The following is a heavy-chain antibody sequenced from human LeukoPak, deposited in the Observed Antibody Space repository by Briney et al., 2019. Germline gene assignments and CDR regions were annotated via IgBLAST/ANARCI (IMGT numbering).Heavy chain of an antibody. D-gene: IGHD3-10*01. Sequence: ASVKVSCKASGYTFTAYYMHWVRQAPGQGLEWMGWIDPKSGVTNYSQRFQGRVTMTRDTSISTAYMELSSLRSDDTAVYYCATDYYVSGSPLYYYYYMDVWGKGTTVTVSS. CDR1: GYTFTAYY. V-gene: IGHV1-2*02. CDR2: IDPKSGVT. CDR3: ATDYYVSGSPLYYYYYMDV. J-gene: IGHJ6*03.